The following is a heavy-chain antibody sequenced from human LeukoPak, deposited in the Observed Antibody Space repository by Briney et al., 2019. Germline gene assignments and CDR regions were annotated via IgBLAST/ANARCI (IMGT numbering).Heavy chain of an antibody. J-gene: IGHJ3*02. Sequence: PSGTLSLTCAVSGSSISSSNWWSWVRQPPGKGLEWIGEIYHSGSTNYNPSLKSRVTISVDTSKNQFSVRLSSVTAADTAVYYCARVRDSSGYYANDAFDIWGQGTMVTVSS. CDR1: GSSISSSNW. V-gene: IGHV4-4*02. CDR2: IYHSGST. CDR3: ARVRDSSGYYANDAFDI. D-gene: IGHD3-22*01.